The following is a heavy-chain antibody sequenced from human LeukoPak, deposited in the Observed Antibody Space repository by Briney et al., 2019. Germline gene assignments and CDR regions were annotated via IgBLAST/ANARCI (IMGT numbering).Heavy chain of an antibody. V-gene: IGHV3-30-3*01. CDR1: GFTFSSYA. D-gene: IGHD6-19*01. CDR3: ARGGSSGWYGGYYFDY. CDR2: ISYDGSNK. J-gene: IGHJ4*02. Sequence: GGPLRLSCAASGFTFSSYAMHWVRQAPGKGLEWVAVISYDGSNKYYADSVKGRFTISRDNSKNTLYLQMNSLRAEDTAVYYCARGGSSGWYGGYYFDYWGQGTLVTVSS.